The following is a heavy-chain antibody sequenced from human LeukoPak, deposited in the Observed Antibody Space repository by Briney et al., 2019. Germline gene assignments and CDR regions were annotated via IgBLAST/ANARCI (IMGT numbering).Heavy chain of an antibody. V-gene: IGHV4-39*07. CDR2: IYYSGST. J-gene: IGHJ6*03. Sequence: PSETLSLTCTVSGGSISSSSYYWGWIRQPPGKELEWIGSIYYSGSTYYNPSLKSRVTISVDTSKNQFSLKLSSVTAADTAVYYCARVSSSWYDSHYYMDVWGKGTTVTVSS. CDR3: ARVSSSWYDSHYYMDV. D-gene: IGHD6-13*01. CDR1: GGSISSSSYY.